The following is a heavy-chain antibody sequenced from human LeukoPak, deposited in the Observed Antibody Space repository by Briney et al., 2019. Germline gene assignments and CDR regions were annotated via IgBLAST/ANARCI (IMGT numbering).Heavy chain of an antibody. CDR2: ISSSSSCI. V-gene: IGHV3-21*01. D-gene: IGHD2-21*01. J-gene: IGHJ3*02. Sequence: PGGSLRLSCAASGFTFSSYSMNWVRQAPGKGLEWVSSISSSSSCIYYADSVKGRFTISRDNAKNSLYLQMNSLRAEDTAVYYCARDQGGGGESISGAFDIWGQGTMVTVSS. CDR3: ARDQGGGGESISGAFDI. CDR1: GFTFSSYS.